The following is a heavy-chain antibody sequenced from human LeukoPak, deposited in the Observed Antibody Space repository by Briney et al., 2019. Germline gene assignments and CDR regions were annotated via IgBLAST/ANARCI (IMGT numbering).Heavy chain of an antibody. CDR2: IYHSGST. CDR1: GDSISSGGYS. V-gene: IGHV4-30-2*02. D-gene: IGHD5-18*01. Sequence: PSETLSLTCAVSGDSISSGGYSWRWLRQPPGRGLEWIGHIYHSGSTYYNPSLKSRVTISVDRSKNQFSLKLSSVTAADTAVYYCARRGYSYGRDAFDIWGQGTMVTVSS. CDR3: ARRGYSYGRDAFDI. J-gene: IGHJ3*02.